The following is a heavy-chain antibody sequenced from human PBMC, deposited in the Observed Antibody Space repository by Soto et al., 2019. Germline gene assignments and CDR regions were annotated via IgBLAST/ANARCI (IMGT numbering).Heavy chain of an antibody. V-gene: IGHV2-5*02. CDR1: GFSLSTSGVG. J-gene: IGHJ4*02. CDR3: EYAAGCRAFDY. Sequence: QITLKESGPTLVKPTQTLTLTCTFSGFSLSTSGVGVGWLRQPPGKALEWLVLIYWDGDKRYSPSLKSRLTTNKDTAKNQVVLTMTNMDPVDPETYYCEYAAGCRAFDYWGQGTLVTVSS. CDR2: IYWDGDK. D-gene: IGHD6-13*01.